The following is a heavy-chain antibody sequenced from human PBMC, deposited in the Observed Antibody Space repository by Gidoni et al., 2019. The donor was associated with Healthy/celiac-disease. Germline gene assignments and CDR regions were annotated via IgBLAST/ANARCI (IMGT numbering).Heavy chain of an antibody. CDR2: IYPRDSDT. Sequence: EVELVQSGAEVKKPGDSLKISCKGSGYRFTSYWIPWVRQMPGQGLECMGSIYPRDSDTRYSPSFKGQVTISGDKSVDTAYLQWSSLKASDTAIYYCAKSTMTTLGYYGMDGWGQGTTVSVSS. CDR1: GYRFTSYW. V-gene: IGHV5-51*01. D-gene: IGHD4-17*01. J-gene: IGHJ6*02. CDR3: AKSTMTTLGYYGMDG.